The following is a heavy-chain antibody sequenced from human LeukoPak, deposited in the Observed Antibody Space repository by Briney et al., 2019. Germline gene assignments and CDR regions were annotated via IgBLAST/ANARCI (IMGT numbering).Heavy chain of an antibody. Sequence: ASVKVSCKASGGTFSSYAISWVRQAPGQGLEWMGVIIPIFGTANYAQKFQGRVTITADKSTSPAYMELSSLRSEDTAVYYCARKVPNDSSGYYYRGQFDPWGQGTLVTVSS. J-gene: IGHJ5*02. CDR3: ARKVPNDSSGYYYRGQFDP. CDR2: IIPIFGTA. D-gene: IGHD3-22*01. V-gene: IGHV1-69*06. CDR1: GGTFSSYA.